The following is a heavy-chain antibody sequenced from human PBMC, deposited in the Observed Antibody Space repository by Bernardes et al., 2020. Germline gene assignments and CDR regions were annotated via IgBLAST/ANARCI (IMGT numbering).Heavy chain of an antibody. CDR3: ASRYRHRYYYYYMDV. CDR2: ISGSGGST. J-gene: IGHJ6*03. Sequence: GGSLRLSCAASGFTFSSYAMSWVRQGPGKGLEWVSAISGSGGSTYYADSVKGRFTISRDNSKNTLYLQMNSLRAEDTAVYYCASRYRHRYYYYYMDVWGKGTTVTVSS. CDR1: GFTFSSYA. D-gene: IGHD1-20*01. V-gene: IGHV3-23*01.